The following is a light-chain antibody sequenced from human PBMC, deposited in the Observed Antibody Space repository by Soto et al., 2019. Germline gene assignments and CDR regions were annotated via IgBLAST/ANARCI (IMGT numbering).Light chain of an antibody. CDR3: GTWDISLSAVV. J-gene: IGLJ2*01. V-gene: IGLV1-51*01. Sequence: QTVVTQPPSVSAAPGQKVTISCSGGSSNIGNNYVSWYQQLPGTAPKLLIYDDNKRPSGIPDRFSGSKSGTSATLGITGLQTGDEADYHCGTWDISLSAVVFGGGTKLTVL. CDR2: DDN. CDR1: SSNIGNNY.